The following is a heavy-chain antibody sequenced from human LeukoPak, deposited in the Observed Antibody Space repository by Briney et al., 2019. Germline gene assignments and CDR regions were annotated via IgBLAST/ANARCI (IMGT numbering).Heavy chain of an antibody. D-gene: IGHD4-17*01. CDR2: INPNSGGT. CDR1: GYTFTGYY. CDR3: ARGLDYGDPFDY. J-gene: IGHJ4*02. Sequence: ASVKVSCKASGYTFTGYYMHWVRQAPGQGLEWMGWINPNSGGTSYAQKFQGRVTMTRDTSISTAYMELSRLRSDDTAVYYCARGLDYGDPFDYWGQGTLVTVSS. V-gene: IGHV1-2*02.